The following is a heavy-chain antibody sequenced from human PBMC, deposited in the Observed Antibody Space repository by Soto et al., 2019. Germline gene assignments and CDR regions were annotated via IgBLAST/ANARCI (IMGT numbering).Heavy chain of an antibody. D-gene: IGHD3-10*01. V-gene: IGHV1-2*04. CDR2: VNPNSGGT. Sequence: QVQLVQSGAEVKKPGASVEVSCKASGYTFTGYYMHWVRQAPGQGLEWMGWVNPNSGGTNYAQKVQGWVNMTRDTYISTASMELSRLRSDDTAVYYCARAPPDYYGSGSAIHPQFDDWGQGIQVTVSS. CDR1: GYTFTGYY. J-gene: IGHJ4*02. CDR3: ARAPPDYYGSGSAIHPQFDD.